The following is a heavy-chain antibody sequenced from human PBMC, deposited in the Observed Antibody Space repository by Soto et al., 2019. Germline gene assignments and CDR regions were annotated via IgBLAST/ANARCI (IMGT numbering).Heavy chain of an antibody. CDR1: GFTFSTYA. J-gene: IGHJ4*02. CDR3: ARALYGDYGGADY. CDR2: ISYDGGNK. D-gene: IGHD4-17*01. Sequence: QVQLVESGGGVVQPGRSLRLSCAASGFTFSTYAMQWVRHAPGEGLEWVAVISYDGGNKYYADSVKGRFTISRDNSKNTLYLQMNSLRPEDTAVYYCARALYGDYGGADYWGQGTLVTVSS. V-gene: IGHV3-30-3*01.